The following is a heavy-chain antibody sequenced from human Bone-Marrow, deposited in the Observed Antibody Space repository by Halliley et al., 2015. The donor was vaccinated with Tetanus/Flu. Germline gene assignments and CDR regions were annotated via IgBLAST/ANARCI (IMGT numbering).Heavy chain of an antibody. CDR3: VGGAGWQPDY. CDR1: GVSTSSYY. V-gene: IGHV4-59*01. CDR2: VSYSEST. Sequence: TLSLTCTVSGVSTSSYYWNWVRQPPGKGLEWIGLVSYSESTDYNPSLRSRVTISLDTSKNQFSLKLTSVTAADTAVYFCVGGAGWQPDYWGQGPLVTVSS. J-gene: IGHJ4*02.